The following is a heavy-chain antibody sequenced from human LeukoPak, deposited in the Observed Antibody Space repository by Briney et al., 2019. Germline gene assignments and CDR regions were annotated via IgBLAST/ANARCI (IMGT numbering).Heavy chain of an antibody. D-gene: IGHD3-22*01. CDR1: GFSFSTYA. CDR3: AKDRRHYDGSYYYTIDAFDI. CDR2: ISGSGGST. V-gene: IGHV3-23*01. Sequence: GGSLRLSCAASGFSFSTYAMSWVRQAPGKGLEWVSVISGSGGSTNYADSVKGRFTISRDNSKNTLYLQMNSLRVEDTAVYYCAKDRRHYDGSYYYTIDAFDIWGQGTMVTVSS. J-gene: IGHJ3*02.